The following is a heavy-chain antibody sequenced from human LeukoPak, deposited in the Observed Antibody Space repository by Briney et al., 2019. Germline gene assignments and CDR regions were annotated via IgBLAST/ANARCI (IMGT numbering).Heavy chain of an antibody. D-gene: IGHD2-2*02. CDR3: ARDCSSTSCYNVY. Sequence: GASVKVSCKASGYTFTNHGFSWVRQAPGQGLEWMGWISTYNGDTNYAQNLQGRVTMTTDTSTSTAYMEMRSLRSDDTAVYYCARDCSSTSCYNVYWGQGNLVTVSS. CDR2: ISTYNGDT. J-gene: IGHJ4*02. CDR1: GYTFTNHG. V-gene: IGHV1-18*01.